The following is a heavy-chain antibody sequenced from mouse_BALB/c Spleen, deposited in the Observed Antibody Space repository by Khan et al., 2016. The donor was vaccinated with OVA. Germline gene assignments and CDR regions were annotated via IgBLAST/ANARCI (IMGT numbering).Heavy chain of an antibody. CDR3: ARTARIKY. CDR2: ISYSGST. J-gene: IGHJ2*01. CDR1: GYSITSGYG. D-gene: IGHD1-2*01. Sequence: EVQLVESGPGLVKPSQSLSLTCTVTGYSITSGYGWNWIRQFPGNKLEWMGNISYSGSTNYNPSLKSRISFTRDTSKNQFFLQLNTVTTEDTATYDCARTARIKYWGQGTTLTVSS. V-gene: IGHV3-2*02.